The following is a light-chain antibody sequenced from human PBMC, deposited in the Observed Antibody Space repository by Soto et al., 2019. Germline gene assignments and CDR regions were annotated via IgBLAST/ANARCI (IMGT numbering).Light chain of an antibody. CDR1: QSINSW. V-gene: IGKV1-5*03. CDR2: KAS. CDR3: HHYNSYSEFS. Sequence: DIQMTQSPSTLSASIGDRVTITCRASQSINSWLAWYQQKPGKAPKLLIYKASTLESGVPSRFSGSGSWTEFTLTISCLQPDDFATYYCHHYNSYSEFSFGPGTKVDI. J-gene: IGKJ3*01.